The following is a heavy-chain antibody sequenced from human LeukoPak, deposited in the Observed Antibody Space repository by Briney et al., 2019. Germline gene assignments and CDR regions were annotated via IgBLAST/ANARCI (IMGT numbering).Heavy chain of an antibody. D-gene: IGHD3-10*01. CDR1: GFTFSSYA. Sequence: GGSLRLSCAASGFTFSSYAMSWVRQAPGKGLEWVSAISGSGGSTYYADSVKGRFTISRDNSKNTLYLQMNSLRAEDTAVYYCARDTSLRRGVDWGQGTLVTVSS. V-gene: IGHV3-23*01. CDR3: ARDTSLRRGVD. J-gene: IGHJ4*02. CDR2: ISGSGGST.